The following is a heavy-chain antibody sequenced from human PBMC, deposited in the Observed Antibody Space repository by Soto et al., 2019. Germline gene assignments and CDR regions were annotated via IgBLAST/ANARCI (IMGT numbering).Heavy chain of an antibody. CDR1: GFSLTTSGVG. J-gene: IGHJ4*02. V-gene: IGHV2-5*02. CDR2: IYWEDDK. CDR3: AHRVLHSFVRVFTSPAVYFDF. D-gene: IGHD3-3*01. Sequence: QITLNESGPTQVKPRQTLTLTCTFSGFSLTTSGVGVGWIRQSPGKAPEWLALIYWEDDKRDSPSLKSRLTITKDASNNQLVETTDNLVHPHTASYSGAHRVLHSFVRVFTSPAVYFDFWGQGTPVAVSS.